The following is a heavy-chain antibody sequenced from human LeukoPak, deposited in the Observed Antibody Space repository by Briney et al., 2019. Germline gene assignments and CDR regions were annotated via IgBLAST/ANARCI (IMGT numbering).Heavy chain of an antibody. J-gene: IGHJ3*02. CDR2: INHSGST. CDR3: ARVTIFGVVPFDI. CDR1: GGSFSGYY. Sequence: KPSETLSLTCAVHGGSFSGYYLSWIRQPPGKGLEWIGEINHSGSTNYNPSLKSRVTISVDTSKNQFSLKLSSVTAADTAVYYCARVTIFGVVPFDISGQGTMVTVSS. V-gene: IGHV4-34*01. D-gene: IGHD3-3*01.